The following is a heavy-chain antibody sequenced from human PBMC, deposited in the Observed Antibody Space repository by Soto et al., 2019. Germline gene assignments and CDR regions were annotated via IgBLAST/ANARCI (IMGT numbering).Heavy chain of an antibody. CDR3: ARLIYDSRLNYFYFDF. CDR1: GGSISGRNW. J-gene: IGHJ4*02. D-gene: IGHD3-22*01. V-gene: IGHV4-4*02. Sequence: SETLSLTCVLSGGSISGRNWWSWVRQAPGKGLEWIGEVFHSGDTTYTPSLRSRVTISVDKSKNQFSLKLNSVTAADTAVYYCARLIYDSRLNYFYFDFWGQGALVTVSS. CDR2: VFHSGDT.